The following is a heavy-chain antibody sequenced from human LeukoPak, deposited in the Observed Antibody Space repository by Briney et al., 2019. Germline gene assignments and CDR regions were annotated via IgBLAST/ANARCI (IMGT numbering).Heavy chain of an antibody. CDR1: GFTFSSYA. J-gene: IGHJ6*02. Sequence: GGSLRLSCAASGFTFSSYAMSWVRQAPGKGLGWVSAISATGGSTYYADSVKGRFTISRDNSKNTLYLQMNSLRAEDTAVHYCAKVRDYYYYGMDAWGQGTTVTVSS. CDR3: AKVRDYYYYGMDA. CDR2: ISATGGST. V-gene: IGHV3-23*01.